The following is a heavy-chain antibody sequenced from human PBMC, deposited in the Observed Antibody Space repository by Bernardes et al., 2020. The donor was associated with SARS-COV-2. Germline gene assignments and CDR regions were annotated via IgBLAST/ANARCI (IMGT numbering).Heavy chain of an antibody. CDR1: GFSVSNTC. CDR2: IADYGSRT. V-gene: IGHV3-74*01. J-gene: IGHJ5*02. CDR3: ARDMVGPYDQ. D-gene: IGHD3-10*01. Sequence: GGSLRLSCAASGFSVSNTCMHWVRQVPGKGLVWVSRIADYGSRTDYAASVRGRFTISRDNAKNTVNLQMNSLRLEDTGVYYCARDMVGPYDQWGQGTLVTVSA.